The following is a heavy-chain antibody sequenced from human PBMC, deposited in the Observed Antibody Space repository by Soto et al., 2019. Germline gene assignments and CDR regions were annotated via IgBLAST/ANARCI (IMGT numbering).Heavy chain of an antibody. Sequence: QVQLVESGGGLVKPGGSLRLSCAASGFTFSDYYMSWIRQAPGKGLEWVSYISSSSSYTNYADSVKGRFTISRDNAKNSLYLQMNSLRAEDTAVYYCARGDEAVAGRGLREYYYYGMDVWGQGTTVTVSS. J-gene: IGHJ6*02. D-gene: IGHD6-19*01. CDR3: ARGDEAVAGRGLREYYYYGMDV. CDR1: GFTFSDYY. V-gene: IGHV3-11*06. CDR2: ISSSSSYT.